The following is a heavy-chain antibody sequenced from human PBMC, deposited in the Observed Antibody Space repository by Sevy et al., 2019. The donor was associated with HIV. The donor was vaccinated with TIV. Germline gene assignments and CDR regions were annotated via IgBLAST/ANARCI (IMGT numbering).Heavy chain of an antibody. CDR1: GFTFSSFG. D-gene: IGHD3-22*01. V-gene: IGHV3-30*18. J-gene: IGHJ6*02. CDR3: AKDLDYFDSSAGPSSLIYNYYYGLED. CDR2: ISYDGSNK. Sequence: GGSLRLSCAASGFTFSSFGMHWVRQAPGKGLEWVSFISYDGSNKKYADSVKGRLTVSRDKSKNTLYLQMISLRAEDTAVYYCAKDLDYFDSSAGPSSLIYNYYYGLEDWGPGTTVTVSS.